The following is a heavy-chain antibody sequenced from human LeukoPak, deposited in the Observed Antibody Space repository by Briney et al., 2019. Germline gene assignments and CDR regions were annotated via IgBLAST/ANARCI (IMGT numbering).Heavy chain of an antibody. CDR3: ARHVRSSIWGTTIAAAGAFDY. V-gene: IGHV4-59*05. J-gene: IGHJ4*02. CDR2: IYYSGST. D-gene: IGHD6-13*01. Sequence: TPSETLSLTCTVSGGSMSSYYWSWIRQPPGKGLEWIGSIYYSGSTYYNPSLKSRVTISVDTSKNQFSLKLSSVTAADTAVYYCARHVRSSIWGTTIAAAGAFDYWGQGTLVTVSS. CDR1: GGSMSSYY.